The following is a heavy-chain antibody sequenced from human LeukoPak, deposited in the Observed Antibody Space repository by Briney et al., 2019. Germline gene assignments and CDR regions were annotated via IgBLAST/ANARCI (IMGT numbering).Heavy chain of an antibody. CDR3: ARVSDIVVVTAIYYFDY. Sequence: GGSLRLSCAATGFTFDDYGMSWVRQAPGKGLEWVSGINWNGGSTGYADSVKGRFTISRDNAKNSLYLQMNSLRAEDTALYYCARVSDIVVVTAIYYFDYWGQGTLVTVSS. D-gene: IGHD2-21*02. CDR1: GFTFDDYG. CDR2: INWNGGST. J-gene: IGHJ4*02. V-gene: IGHV3-20*04.